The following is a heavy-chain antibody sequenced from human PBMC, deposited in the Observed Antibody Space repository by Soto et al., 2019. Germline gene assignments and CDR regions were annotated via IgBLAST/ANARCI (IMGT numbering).Heavy chain of an antibody. CDR3: ARGINRSGAY. D-gene: IGHD3-10*01. V-gene: IGHV3-21*01. Sequence: GGSLRLSCAGSGFNFSDYYMVWVRQAPGKGLEWVSSISRSGVNIHYADSVKGRFTISRDNARNSLYLQMNSLRAGDTAKYFCARGINRSGAYWGQGTQVTVSS. CDR2: ISRSGVNI. J-gene: IGHJ4*02. CDR1: GFNFSDYY.